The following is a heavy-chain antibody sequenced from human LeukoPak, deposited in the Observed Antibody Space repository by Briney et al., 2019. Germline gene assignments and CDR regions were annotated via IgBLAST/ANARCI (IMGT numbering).Heavy chain of an antibody. CDR2: ISGGGGNT. J-gene: IGHJ6*03. CDR1: GFTFSSYG. V-gene: IGHV3-23*01. Sequence: PGGSLRLSCAASGFTFSSYGMSWVRQAPGKGLEWVSGISGGGGNTYYADSVKGRFTISRDNSKNTLYLQMNSLKAEDTAVYYCAKVGDYGRTYYYYYMDVWGKGTTVTISS. D-gene: IGHD4-17*01. CDR3: AKVGDYGRTYYYYYMDV.